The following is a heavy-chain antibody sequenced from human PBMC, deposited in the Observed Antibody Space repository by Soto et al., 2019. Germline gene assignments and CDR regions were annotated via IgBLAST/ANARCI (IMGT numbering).Heavy chain of an antibody. CDR3: TKGVIVGGTYSYYYYGLDV. J-gene: IGHJ6*02. CDR1: GFTFGRFP. CDR2: IGGDGGRT. D-gene: IGHD1-26*01. Sequence: EVQLLESGGGPAQPGGSLRLSCEASGFTFGRFPMSWVRQAPGKGLEWVSAIGGDGGRTDYADSVKGRFTVSRDNPKNTLYLQMNSLRAEDPAGYHCTKGVIVGGTYSYYYYGLDVWGQGTTVTVSS. V-gene: IGHV3-23*01.